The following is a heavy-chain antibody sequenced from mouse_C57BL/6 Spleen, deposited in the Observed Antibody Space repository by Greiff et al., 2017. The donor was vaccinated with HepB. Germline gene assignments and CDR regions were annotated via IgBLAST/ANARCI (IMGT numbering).Heavy chain of an antibody. V-gene: IGHV1-62-2*01. D-gene: IGHD2-1*01. CDR1: GYTFTEYT. CDR2: FYPGSGSI. CDR3: ARHGAPIYYGNYVSWFAY. Sequence: VQLQQSGAELVKPGASVKLSCKASGYTFTEYTIHWVKQRSGQGLEWIGWFYPGSGSIKYNEKFKDKATLTADKSSSTVYMELSRLTSEDSAVYFWARHGAPIYYGNYVSWFAYWGQGTLVTVSA. J-gene: IGHJ3*01.